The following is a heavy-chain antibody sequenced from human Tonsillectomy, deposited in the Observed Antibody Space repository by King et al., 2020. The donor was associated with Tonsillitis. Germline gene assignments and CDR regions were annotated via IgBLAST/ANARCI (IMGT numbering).Heavy chain of an antibody. V-gene: IGHV1-2*02. Sequence: HGQLVQSGAEVKKPGASVKVSCKASGYTFTGYYMHWVRQAPGQGLEWMGWINPNSGGTNSAQRFQGRVTMTMDTSINTAYLELSRLTSDDTAVYYCARDRTGSYSWYFDLWGRGALVTVSS. CDR1: GYTFTGYY. CDR2: INPNSGGT. D-gene: IGHD1-26*01. J-gene: IGHJ2*01. CDR3: ARDRTGSYSWYFDL.